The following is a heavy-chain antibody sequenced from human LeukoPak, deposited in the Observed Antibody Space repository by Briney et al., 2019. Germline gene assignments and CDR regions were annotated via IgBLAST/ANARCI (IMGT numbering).Heavy chain of an antibody. CDR1: GFTFDDYA. J-gene: IGHJ4*02. D-gene: IGHD6-19*01. CDR2: ISWNSGSI. CDR3: ARGPREIAVAGMGSVY. V-gene: IGHV3-9*01. Sequence: GRSLRLSCAASGFTFDDYAMHWVRQAPGKGLEWVSGISWNSGSIGYADSVKGRFTISRDNAKNSLYLQMNSLRAEDTAVYYCARGPREIAVAGMGSVYWGQGTLVTVSS.